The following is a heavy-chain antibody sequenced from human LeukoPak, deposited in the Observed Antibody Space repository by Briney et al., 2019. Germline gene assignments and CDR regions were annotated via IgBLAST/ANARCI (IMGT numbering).Heavy chain of an antibody. CDR2: INNSGRTI. CDR1: GFTFSSYE. J-gene: IGHJ4*02. CDR3: ARRPYYYDSLDY. Sequence: GGSLRLSCAASGFTFSSYEMNWVRQAPGKGLEWVSYINNSGRTIYYADSVKGRFTISRDNAKNSLYLQMNSLRAEDTAVYYCARRPYYYDSLDYWGQGTLVTVSS. D-gene: IGHD3-22*01. V-gene: IGHV3-48*03.